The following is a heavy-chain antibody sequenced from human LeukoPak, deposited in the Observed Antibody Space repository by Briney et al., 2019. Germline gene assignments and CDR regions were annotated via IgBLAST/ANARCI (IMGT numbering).Heavy chain of an antibody. J-gene: IGHJ6*03. Sequence: PGGSLRLSCAASGFTFSSYDMTWVRQTPGKGLEWVALIRRSGGTTYYADSVKGRFTISRDNSNNTLYLQMNSLRAEDTAEYYCAKRGGTESFYYFYYMDVWGKGTTVTVSS. CDR2: IRRSGGTT. V-gene: IGHV3-23*01. CDR3: AKRGGTESFYYFYYMDV. CDR1: GFTFSSYD. D-gene: IGHD2-15*01.